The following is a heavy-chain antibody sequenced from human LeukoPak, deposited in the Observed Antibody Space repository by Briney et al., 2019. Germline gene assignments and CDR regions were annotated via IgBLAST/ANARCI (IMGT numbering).Heavy chain of an antibody. CDR2: ISSSSSYI. Sequence: GGSLRLSCAASGFSVRTNYMNWVRQAPGKGLEWVSSISSSSSYIYYADSVKGRFTISRDNAENSPYLQMNSLRAEDTAVYYCARDVSSSSPAEYFQHWGQGTLVTVSS. J-gene: IGHJ1*01. D-gene: IGHD6-6*01. CDR3: ARDVSSSSPAEYFQH. V-gene: IGHV3-21*01. CDR1: GFSVRTNY.